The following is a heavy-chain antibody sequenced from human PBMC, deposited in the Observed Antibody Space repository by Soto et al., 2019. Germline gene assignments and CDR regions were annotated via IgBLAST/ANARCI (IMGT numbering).Heavy chain of an antibody. CDR3: ARDGVVVVPAAIGGSYYYYGMDV. J-gene: IGHJ6*02. D-gene: IGHD2-2*02. CDR1: GYTFTSYG. Sequence: ASVKVSCKASGYTFTSYGISRVRQAPGQGLEWMGWISAYNGNTNYAQKLQGRVTMTTDTSTSTAYMELRSLRSDDTAVYYCARDGVVVVPAAIGGSYYYYGMDVWGQGTTVTVSS. V-gene: IGHV1-18*01. CDR2: ISAYNGNT.